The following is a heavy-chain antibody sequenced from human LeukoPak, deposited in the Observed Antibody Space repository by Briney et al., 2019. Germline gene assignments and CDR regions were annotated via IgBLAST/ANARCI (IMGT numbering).Heavy chain of an antibody. CDR1: GGTFSSYA. V-gene: IGHV1-69*05. Sequence: GSQVKVSCKASGGTFSSYAISWVRQAPGQGLEWMGGIIPIFGTANYAQKFQGRVTITTDESTSTAYMELSSLRSEDTAVYYCALKEQQLVPRAWFDPWGQGTLVTVSS. D-gene: IGHD6-13*01. J-gene: IGHJ5*02. CDR3: ALKEQQLVPRAWFDP. CDR2: IIPIFGTA.